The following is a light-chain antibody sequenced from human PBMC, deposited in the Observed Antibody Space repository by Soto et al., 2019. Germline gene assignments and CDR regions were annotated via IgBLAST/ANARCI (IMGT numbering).Light chain of an antibody. J-gene: IGKJ5*01. V-gene: IGKV1-9*01. CDR2: AAS. Sequence: DIQLTQSPSFLSPSIGENDTITCRASQVISTSLAWYQVKPGKAPKLLIYAASTLESGVPSRFSATVSGTEFSLTITSLQPEDFATYYCQQLFDSPITFGQGTRLENK. CDR3: QQLFDSPIT. CDR1: QVISTS.